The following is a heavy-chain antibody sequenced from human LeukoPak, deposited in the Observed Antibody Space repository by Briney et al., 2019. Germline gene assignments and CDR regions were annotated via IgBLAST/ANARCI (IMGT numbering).Heavy chain of an antibody. J-gene: IGHJ4*02. CDR3: ARARKRYFDWLSNFDY. Sequence: PSETLSLTCAVYSGSFSGYYWSWIRQPPGKGLEWIGEINHSGSTNYNPSLKSRVTISVDTSKNQFSLKLSSVTAADTAVYYCARARKRYFDWLSNFDYWGQGTLVTVSS. CDR2: INHSGST. V-gene: IGHV4-34*01. CDR1: SGSFSGYY. D-gene: IGHD3-9*01.